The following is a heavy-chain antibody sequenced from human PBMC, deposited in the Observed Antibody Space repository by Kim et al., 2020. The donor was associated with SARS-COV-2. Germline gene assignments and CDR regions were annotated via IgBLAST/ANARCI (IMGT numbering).Heavy chain of an antibody. CDR1: GFTFSGSA. J-gene: IGHJ6*02. D-gene: IGHD4-17*01. CDR3: TRRDRLRGDFDYYGMDV. V-gene: IGHV3-73*01. CDR2: IRSKANSYAT. Sequence: GGSLRLSCAASGFTFSGSAMHWVRQASGKGLEWVGRIRSKANSYATAYAASVKGRFTISRDDSKNTAYLQMNSLKTEDMAVYYCTRRDRLRGDFDYYGMDVWGQGTTVTVSS.